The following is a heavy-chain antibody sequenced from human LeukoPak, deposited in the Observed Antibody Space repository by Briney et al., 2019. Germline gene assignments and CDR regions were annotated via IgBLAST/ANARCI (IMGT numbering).Heavy chain of an antibody. CDR1: GFTFSRDW. V-gene: IGHV3-74*03. Sequence: GGSLRLSCAASGFTFSRDWMHWVRQAPGKGLVCVSRISDDGSITTYADSVQCRITNSTDNAKSTVFLQMNSLIVEDTAVYFCVRQYYEYNVYDSHFDFWGQGTLVTVSS. J-gene: IGHJ4*02. CDR3: VRQYYEYNVYDSHFDF. D-gene: IGHD5/OR15-5a*01. CDR2: ISDDGSIT.